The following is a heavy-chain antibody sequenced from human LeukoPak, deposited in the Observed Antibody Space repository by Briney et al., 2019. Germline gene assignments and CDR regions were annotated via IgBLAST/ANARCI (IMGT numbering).Heavy chain of an antibody. Sequence: SETLSLTCTVSGASIKTYYWSWIRQPPGKGLEWIGWIYDSGITTYNPSLESRVTMSIDTSKNQFSLNLSSVTAADTAVYYCARDVVVVPAAIHYGMDVWGQGTTVTVSS. CDR1: GASIKTYY. J-gene: IGHJ6*02. CDR2: IYDSGIT. CDR3: ARDVVVVPAAIHYGMDV. D-gene: IGHD2-2*01. V-gene: IGHV4-59*12.